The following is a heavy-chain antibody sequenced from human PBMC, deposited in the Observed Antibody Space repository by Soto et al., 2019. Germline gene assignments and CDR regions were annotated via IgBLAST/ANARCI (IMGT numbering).Heavy chain of an antibody. CDR2: ISGYNGNT. V-gene: IGHV1-18*04. Sequence: ASVKVSCKASGYTFTSYGVSWVRQAPGQGLEWMGWISGYNGNTNYAQKLQGRVTITTDTSTSTAYMELRSLRSDDTAVYYCARAGKYYYGSGSPYYYGMDVWG. CDR1: GYTFTSYG. D-gene: IGHD3-10*01. J-gene: IGHJ6*02. CDR3: ARAGKYYYGSGSPYYYGMDV.